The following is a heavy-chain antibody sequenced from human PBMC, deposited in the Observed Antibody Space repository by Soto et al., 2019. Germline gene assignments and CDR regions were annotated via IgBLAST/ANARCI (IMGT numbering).Heavy chain of an antibody. J-gene: IGHJ4*02. CDR2: ISAYSGNT. V-gene: IGHV1-18*01. D-gene: IGHD6-13*01. CDR1: GYTFTSYG. Sequence: QVQLVQSGAEVKKPGASVKVSCKASGYTFTSYGISWVRQAPGQGLEWMGWISAYSGNTNYAQKLQGRVTMTTDTSTSTAYMELRSLRSDDTAVYYCARDSITWTAAAGLGHLDYWGQGTLVTVSS. CDR3: ARDSITWTAAAGLGHLDY.